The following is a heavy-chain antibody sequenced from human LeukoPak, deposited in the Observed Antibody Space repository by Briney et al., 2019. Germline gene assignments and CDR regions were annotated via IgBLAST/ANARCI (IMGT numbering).Heavy chain of an antibody. V-gene: IGHV3-23*01. CDR2: ISAGGGST. D-gene: IGHD3-10*01. Sequence: GGSLRLSCAVSGLTFSDYSMAWVRQAPGKGLSWVSGISAGGGSTYYADSVKGRFTISRDNSKNTLYLQMNSLRAEDTAVYYCAKRFGESPAGGFDIWGQGTMVTVSS. J-gene: IGHJ3*02. CDR3: AKRFGESPAGGFDI. CDR1: GLTFSDYS.